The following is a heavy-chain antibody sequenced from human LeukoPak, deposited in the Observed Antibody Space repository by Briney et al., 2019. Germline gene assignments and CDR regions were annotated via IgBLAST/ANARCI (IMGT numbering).Heavy chain of an antibody. CDR3: ARVQVLLWFGIDY. D-gene: IGHD3-10*01. CDR2: INPNSGGT. CDR1: GYTFTGYY. Sequence: ASVRVSCKASGYTFTGYYMHWVRQAPGQGLEWMGWINPNSGGTNYAQKFQGRVTMTRDTSISTAYMELSRLRSDDTAVYYCARVQVLLWFGIDYWGQGTLVTVSS. V-gene: IGHV1-2*02. J-gene: IGHJ4*02.